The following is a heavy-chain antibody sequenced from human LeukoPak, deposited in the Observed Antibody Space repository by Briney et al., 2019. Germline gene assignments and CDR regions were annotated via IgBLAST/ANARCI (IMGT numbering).Heavy chain of an antibody. D-gene: IGHD6-19*01. V-gene: IGHV5-51*01. J-gene: IGHJ6*03. CDR2: IYPGDSDT. Sequence: GESLKISCKGSGYSFTSYWIGWVRQLPGKGLEWMGIIYPGDSDTRYSPSFQGQVTISADKSISTAYLQWSSLKASDTAMYYCARHRRIAVAGTGGNYYYYYMDVWGKGTTVTVSS. CDR1: GYSFTSYW. CDR3: ARHRRIAVAGTGGNYYYYYMDV.